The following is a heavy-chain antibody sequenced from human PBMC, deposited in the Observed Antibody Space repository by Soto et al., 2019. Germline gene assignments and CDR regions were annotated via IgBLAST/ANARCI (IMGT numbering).Heavy chain of an antibody. CDR3: ARMKVDSYQFYYAMDV. Sequence: QVTLKESGPALVKPTETLTLTCTVSGFSLTTGKMGVSWIRQPPRTALEWLAHIFSDNERSYSTSLQGRLTITKDTSGSQVVLSMTNVDPVDTATYYCARMKVDSYQFYYAMDVWGQGTTVTVSS. V-gene: IGHV2-26*01. D-gene: IGHD3-9*01. CDR1: GFSLTTGKMG. J-gene: IGHJ6*02. CDR2: IFSDNER.